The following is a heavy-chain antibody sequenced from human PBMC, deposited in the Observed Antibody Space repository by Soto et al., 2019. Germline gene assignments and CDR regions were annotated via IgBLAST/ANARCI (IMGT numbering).Heavy chain of an antibody. J-gene: IGHJ4*02. CDR2: IYYSGST. Sequence: SETLSRTCTVSCGSISSYYWSCIRQPPWKGLEWVVYIYYSGSTNYNPSLKSRVTISVETSKNQFSLKLSSVTAADTAVYYCARIWCSSTSCYFNYFADWGQGTLVTVSS. CDR3: ARIWCSSTSCYFNYFAD. D-gene: IGHD2-2*01. CDR1: CGSISSYY. V-gene: IGHV4-59*08.